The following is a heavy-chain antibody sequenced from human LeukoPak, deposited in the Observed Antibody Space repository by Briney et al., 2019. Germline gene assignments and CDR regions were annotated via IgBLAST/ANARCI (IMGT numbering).Heavy chain of an antibody. J-gene: IGHJ3*02. CDR3: ARIRDGYNDAYDI. CDR1: GYTFTNSY. Sequence: EASVKVSCKASGYTFTNSYIHWVRQAPGQVLERMGLINPDGGNTNYAQNFQGRVTLTRDTSTSTVYMELSSLRSEDTAIYYCARIRDGYNDAYDIWGQGIVVTVPS. V-gene: IGHV1-46*01. CDR2: INPDGGNT. D-gene: IGHD5-24*01.